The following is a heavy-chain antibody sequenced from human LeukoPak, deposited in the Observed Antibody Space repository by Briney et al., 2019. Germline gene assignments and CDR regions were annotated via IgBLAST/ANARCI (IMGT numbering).Heavy chain of an antibody. V-gene: IGHV4-59*01. Sequence: PSETLSLTCTVSGGSISSYYWSWIRQPPGKGLEWIGYIYYSGSTSYNPSLRSRVTISVDTSKNQFSLKLSSATAADTAVYYCARGVVVETTRWFDPWGQGTLVTVSS. J-gene: IGHJ5*02. CDR1: GGSISSYY. CDR2: IYYSGST. CDR3: ARGVVVETTRWFDP. D-gene: IGHD2-15*01.